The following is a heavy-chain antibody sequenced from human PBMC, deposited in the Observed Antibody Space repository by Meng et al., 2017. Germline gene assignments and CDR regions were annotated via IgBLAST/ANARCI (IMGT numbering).Heavy chain of an antibody. D-gene: IGHD5-18*01. Sequence: FETLSLTSAVYGGSFSGYYWSWILQPPGKGLEWIGEINHSGSTNYNPSLKSRVTISVDTSKNQFSLKLNSVTAADTAVYYCARDRIQLWRWGQGTLVTVSS. J-gene: IGHJ4*02. CDR2: INHSGST. V-gene: IGHV4-34*01. CDR1: GGSFSGYY. CDR3: ARDRIQLWR.